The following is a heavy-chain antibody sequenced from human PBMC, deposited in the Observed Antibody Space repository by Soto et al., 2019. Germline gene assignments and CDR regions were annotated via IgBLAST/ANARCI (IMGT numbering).Heavy chain of an antibody. Sequence: ASVKVSCKVSGYTLTELSMHWVRQAPGKGLEWMGGFDPEDGETIYAQKFQGRVTMTEDTSTDTAYMELSSMRSEDTAVYYCATISFRPTRGYDYYYSSYMDVWGKGTTVTVSS. CDR2: FDPEDGET. D-gene: IGHD5-12*01. J-gene: IGHJ6*03. V-gene: IGHV1-24*01. CDR3: ATISFRPTRGYDYYYSSYMDV. CDR1: GYTLTELS.